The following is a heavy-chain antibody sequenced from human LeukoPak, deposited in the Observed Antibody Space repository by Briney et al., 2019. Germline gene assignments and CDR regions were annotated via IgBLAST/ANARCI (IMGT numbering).Heavy chain of an antibody. J-gene: IGHJ5*02. Sequence: PGGSLRLSCAASGFTFSDYEMIWVRQAPGKGLEWLSYISSSGSTYYAESVKGRFTISRDNSNNTLYLQMNSLRAEDTAVYYCARGGVPNWFDPWGQGTLVTVSS. D-gene: IGHD6-6*01. CDR2: ISSSGST. CDR3: ARGGVPNWFDP. V-gene: IGHV3-48*03. CDR1: GFTFSDYE.